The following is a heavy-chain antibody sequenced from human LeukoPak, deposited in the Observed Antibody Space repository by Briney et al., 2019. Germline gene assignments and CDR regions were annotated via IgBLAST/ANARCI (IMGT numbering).Heavy chain of an antibody. Sequence: GGSLRLSCAASGFTVSSNYMSWVRQAPGKGLEWVSVIYSGGTTNYADSVKGRFTISRDNSKNTLYLQVNSLRAEDTAIYFCARFLSYYYGLDVWGQGTTVTVSS. V-gene: IGHV3-66*01. J-gene: IGHJ6*02. CDR2: IYSGGTT. CDR1: GFTVSSNY. CDR3: ARFLSYYYGLDV.